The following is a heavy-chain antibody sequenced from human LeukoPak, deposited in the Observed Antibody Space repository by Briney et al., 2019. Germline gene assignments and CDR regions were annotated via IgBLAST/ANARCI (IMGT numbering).Heavy chain of an antibody. V-gene: IGHV3-23*01. Sequence: PGGSLRLSCAASGFTFSSYAMSWVRQAPGKGLEWVSAIGGSGGSTYYADSVKGRLTISRDNSKNTLYLQMNSLRAEDTAVYYCAKSSREGSSWYGVYNWSDPWGQGTLVTVSS. D-gene: IGHD6-13*01. CDR2: IGGSGGST. CDR1: GFTFSSYA. CDR3: AKSSREGSSWYGVYNWSDP. J-gene: IGHJ5*02.